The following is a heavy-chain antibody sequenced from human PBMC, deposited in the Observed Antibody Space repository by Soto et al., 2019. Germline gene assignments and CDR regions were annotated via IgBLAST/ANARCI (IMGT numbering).Heavy chain of an antibody. V-gene: IGHV3-23*01. CDR1: GFTFSSYA. J-gene: IGHJ6*02. CDR3: AKDQEVQYYYYYYGMDV. CDR2: ISGSGGST. Sequence: PGGSLRLSCAASGFTFSSYAMSWVRQAPGKGLEWVSAISGSGGSTYYADSVKGRFTISRDNSKNTLYLQMNSLRAEDTAVYYCAKDQEVQYYYYYYGMDVWGQGTTVTVSS.